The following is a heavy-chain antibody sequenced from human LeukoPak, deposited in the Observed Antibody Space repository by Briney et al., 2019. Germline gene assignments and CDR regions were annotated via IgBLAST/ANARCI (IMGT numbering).Heavy chain of an antibody. Sequence: SETLSLTCTVSGASIRNDYWSWIRQPAGKGLEWIGRIVPSGSTNYNPSLKSRVTMSVDTSKNQFSLKLNSVTAADTAVYYCAKEGAAPGPDFDYWVQGTLVIVSS. CDR2: IVPSGST. CDR1: GASIRNDY. CDR3: AKEGAAPGPDFDY. J-gene: IGHJ4*02. D-gene: IGHD6-13*01. V-gene: IGHV4-4*07.